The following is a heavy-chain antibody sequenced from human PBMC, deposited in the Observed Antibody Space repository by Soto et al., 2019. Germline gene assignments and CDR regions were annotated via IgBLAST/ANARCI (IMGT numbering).Heavy chain of an antibody. CDR1: GFGFNYAW. CDR3: TTVRVLNYFDY. V-gene: IGHV3-15*01. CDR2: IKSTIDGGTT. D-gene: IGHD1-1*01. J-gene: IGHJ4*01. Sequence: PGGSLRLSCAASGFGFNYAWMSWVRQAPGKGLEWVGRIKSTIDGGTTDYAAPVKGRFTISRDDSKKTLYLQMNSLKIEDTAVYYCTTVRVLNYFDYWGQGSLVTVSS.